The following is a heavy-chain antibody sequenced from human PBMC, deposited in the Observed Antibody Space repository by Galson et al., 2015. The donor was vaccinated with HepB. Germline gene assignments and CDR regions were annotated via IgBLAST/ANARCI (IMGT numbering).Heavy chain of an antibody. CDR3: ARDGRYSGSFDAFDI. J-gene: IGHJ3*02. CDR2: VSTNNGAT. CDR1: GYTFTTYG. D-gene: IGHD1-26*01. V-gene: IGHV1-18*01. Sequence: SVKVSCKASGYTFTTYGISWVRQAPGQGLEWMGWVSTNNGATNYLQKLQGRVTLTTDTSTSTAYMELRRLRSDDTAVYYCARDGRYSGSFDAFDIWGQGTVVTVSS.